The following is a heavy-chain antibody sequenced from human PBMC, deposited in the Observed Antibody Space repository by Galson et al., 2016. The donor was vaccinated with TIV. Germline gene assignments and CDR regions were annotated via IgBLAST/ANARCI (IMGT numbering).Heavy chain of an antibody. J-gene: IGHJ4*02. D-gene: IGHD3-16*01. CDR3: AKDRTVDYGQSQPFFEY. V-gene: IGHV1-69*05. CDR1: GGSLSTYP. CDR2: SVPVFGSA. Sequence: SVKVSCKASGGSLSTYPISWVRQAPGLGLEWMGRSVPVFGSAKYSPRFQGRVAISRDESATTVYTELTSLTAEDTAIYYLAKDRTVDYGQSQPFFEYWGQGTLVSVSS.